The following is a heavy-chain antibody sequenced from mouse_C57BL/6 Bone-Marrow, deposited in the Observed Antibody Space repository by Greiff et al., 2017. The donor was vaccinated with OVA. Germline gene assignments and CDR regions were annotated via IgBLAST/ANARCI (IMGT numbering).Heavy chain of an antibody. CDR3: ARCVIYYDYPRALDY. CDR1: GYTFTSYG. Sequence: VQLQQSGAELARPGASVKLSCKASGYTFTSYGISWVKQRTGQGLEWIGEIYPRGGYTYYNEKFKGKATLTADKSSSTAYMELRSLTSEDSAVYFCARCVIYYDYPRALDYWGQGTTVTVSS. V-gene: IGHV1-81*01. J-gene: IGHJ4*01. CDR2: IYPRGGYT. D-gene: IGHD2-4*01.